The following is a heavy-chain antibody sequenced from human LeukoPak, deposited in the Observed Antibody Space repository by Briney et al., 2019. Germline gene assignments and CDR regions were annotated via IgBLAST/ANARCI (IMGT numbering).Heavy chain of an antibody. CDR1: GFTFSSYA. D-gene: IGHD6-19*01. CDR2: ISGSGGST. V-gene: IGHV3-23*01. Sequence: GGSLRLSCAASGFTFSSYAMSWVRQAPGRGLEWVSAISGSGGSTYYADSVKGRFTISRDNSKNTLYLQMNSLRAGDTAVYYCARGAAVALELWGQGTLVTVSS. J-gene: IGHJ4*02. CDR3: ARGAAVALEL.